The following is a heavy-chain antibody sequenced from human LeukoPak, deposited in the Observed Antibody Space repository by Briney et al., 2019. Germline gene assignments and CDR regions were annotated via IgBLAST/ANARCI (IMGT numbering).Heavy chain of an antibody. D-gene: IGHD3-10*01. CDR2: INQGGSDK. V-gene: IGHV3-7*03. Sequence: GGSLRLSCTVSGFTFSSYWMSWVRQAPGKGLEWVVNINQGGSDKSYVDSVKGRFTVSRDNVKKSLYLEMNSPRSEDTALYYCASRVRGYGSGSYSFFDLWGKGTLVTVST. CDR1: GFTFSSYW. J-gene: IGHJ5*02. CDR3: ASRVRGYGSGSYSFFDL.